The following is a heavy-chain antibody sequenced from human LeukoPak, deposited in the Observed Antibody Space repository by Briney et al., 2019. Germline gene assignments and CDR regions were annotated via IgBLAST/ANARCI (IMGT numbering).Heavy chain of an antibody. D-gene: IGHD2-8*01. Sequence: PGGSLRLSCAASGFTFSSYSMNWVRQAPGKGLEWVSSISSSSSYIYYADSVKGRFTISRDNAKNSLYLQMNSLRAEDTAVYYCARVAKKNVLMVYAMDVWGQGTTVTVSS. J-gene: IGHJ6*02. CDR3: ARVAKKNVLMVYAMDV. CDR1: GFTFSSYS. CDR2: ISSSSSYI. V-gene: IGHV3-21*01.